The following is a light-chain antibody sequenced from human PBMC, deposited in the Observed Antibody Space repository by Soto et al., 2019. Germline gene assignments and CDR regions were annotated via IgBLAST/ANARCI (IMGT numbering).Light chain of an antibody. CDR2: DAS. Sequence: EIVLTQSPATLSLSPGDRATLSCRASQSVSSYLAWYQQKPGQAPRLLIYDASNRATGIPARFSGSGSGTDFTFSISSREPEDFAIYYCQRRSNWITFGQGTRLEIE. V-gene: IGKV3-11*01. CDR1: QSVSSY. CDR3: QRRSNWIT. J-gene: IGKJ5*01.